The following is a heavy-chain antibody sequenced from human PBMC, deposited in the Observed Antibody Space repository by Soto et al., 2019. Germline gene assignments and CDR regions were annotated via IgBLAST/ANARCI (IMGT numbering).Heavy chain of an antibody. D-gene: IGHD6-13*01. CDR1: GFTFSSYA. CDR3: AKASSEYSSSWYGYNWFDP. Sequence: GGSLRLSCAASGFTFSSYAMSWVRQAPGEGLEWVSAISGSGGSTYYADSVKGRFTISRDNSKNTLYLQMNSLRAEDTAVYYCAKASSEYSSSWYGYNWFDPWGQGTLVTVSS. CDR2: ISGSGGST. V-gene: IGHV3-23*01. J-gene: IGHJ5*02.